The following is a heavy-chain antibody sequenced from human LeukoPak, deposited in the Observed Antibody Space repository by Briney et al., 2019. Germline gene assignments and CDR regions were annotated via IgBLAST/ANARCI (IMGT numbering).Heavy chain of an antibody. D-gene: IGHD2-15*01. J-gene: IGHJ4*02. CDR2: ISYDGSNK. CDR1: GFTFSSYG. Sequence: PGGSLRLSCAASGFTFSSYGMHWVRQAPGKGLEWVAVISYDGSNKYYADSVKGRFTISRDNSKNTLYLQMNSLRAEDTAVYYCAKDRWDIVVVGYFDYWGQGTLVTVSS. V-gene: IGHV3-30*18. CDR3: AKDRWDIVVVGYFDY.